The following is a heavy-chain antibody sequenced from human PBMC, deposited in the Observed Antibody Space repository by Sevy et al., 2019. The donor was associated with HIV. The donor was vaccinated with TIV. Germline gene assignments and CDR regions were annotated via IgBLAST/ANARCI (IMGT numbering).Heavy chain of an antibody. V-gene: IGHV3-30*04. Sequence: GGSLRLSCAASGFTFSSHAMHWVRQAPGKGLDWVAVISSDGNSQYSADSVKGRFTSSRDNSKNTLYLQMDSLRVEDTAVYYCARDLISGSYSQSLDYWGQGTLVTVSS. J-gene: IGHJ4*02. CDR2: ISSDGNSQ. D-gene: IGHD1-26*01. CDR1: GFTFSSHA. CDR3: ARDLISGSYSQSLDY.